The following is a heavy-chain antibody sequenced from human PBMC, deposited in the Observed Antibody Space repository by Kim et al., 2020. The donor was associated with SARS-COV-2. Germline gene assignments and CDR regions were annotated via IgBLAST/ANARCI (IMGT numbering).Heavy chain of an antibody. V-gene: IGHV1-24*01. CDR3: ATAPSAYYDSSGGGYYYYYGMDV. Sequence: ASVKVSCKVSGYTLTELSIHWVRQAPGKGLEWMGGFDPEDGETIYAQKFQGRVTMTEDTSTDTAYMELSSLRSEDTAVYYCATAPSAYYDSSGGGYYYYYGMDVWGQGTTVTFSS. CDR2: FDPEDGET. D-gene: IGHD3-22*01. CDR1: GYTLTELS. J-gene: IGHJ6*02.